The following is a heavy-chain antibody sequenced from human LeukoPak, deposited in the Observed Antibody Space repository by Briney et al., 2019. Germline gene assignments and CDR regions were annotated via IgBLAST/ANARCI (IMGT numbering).Heavy chain of an antibody. CDR3: ARGVPAAIPQYYYYYYMDV. V-gene: IGHV3-53*01. CDR2: IYSDTTT. CDR1: GFSVSSSY. J-gene: IGHJ6*03. Sequence: GGSLRLSCATSGFSVSSSYISWVRQAPGKGLEWVSVIYSDTTTHYADSVKGRFTISRTNSKNTVYLQMNSLRAEDTAVYYCARGVPAAIPQYYYYYYMDVWGKGTTVTVSS. D-gene: IGHD2-2*01.